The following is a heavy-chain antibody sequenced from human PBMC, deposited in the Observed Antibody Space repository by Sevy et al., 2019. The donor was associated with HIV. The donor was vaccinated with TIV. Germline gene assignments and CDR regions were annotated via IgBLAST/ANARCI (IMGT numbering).Heavy chain of an antibody. CDR3: ARETRPSIAARRGRLDY. CDR2: INHSGST. CDR1: GGSFSGYY. V-gene: IGHV4-34*01. J-gene: IGHJ4*02. Sequence: SETLPLTCAVYGGSFSGYYWSWIRQPPGKGLEWIGEINHSGSTNYNPSLKSRVTISVDTSKNQFSLKLSSVTAADTAVYYCARETRPSIAARRGRLDYWGQGTLVTVSS. D-gene: IGHD6-6*01.